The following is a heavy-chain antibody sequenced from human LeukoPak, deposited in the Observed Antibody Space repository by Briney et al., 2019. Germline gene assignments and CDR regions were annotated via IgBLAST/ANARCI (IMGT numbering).Heavy chain of an antibody. D-gene: IGHD3-10*01. CDR1: GYTLRNYD. Sequence: ASVKVSCKASGYTLRNYDISWVRQAPGQGLEWMGWISAYNGNTNYAQKLQGRVTMTTDTSTSTAYMELRSLRSDDTAVYYCARGAKFRSYGSGTYYTSLPFDPWGQGTLVTVSS. CDR2: ISAYNGNT. J-gene: IGHJ5*02. CDR3: ARGAKFRSYGSGTYYTSLPFDP. V-gene: IGHV1-18*01.